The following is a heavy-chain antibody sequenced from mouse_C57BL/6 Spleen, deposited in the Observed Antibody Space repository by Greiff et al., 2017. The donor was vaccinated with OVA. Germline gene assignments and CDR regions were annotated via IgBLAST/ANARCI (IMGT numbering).Heavy chain of an antibody. D-gene: IGHD5-1*01. J-gene: IGHJ3*01. CDR3: AREQHDLQLEY. CDR2: IDPTDSYT. V-gene: IGHV1-69*01. CDR1: GYTFTSYW. Sequence: QVQLQQPGAELVMPGASVKLSCKASGYTFTSYWMHWVKQRPGRGLEWIGKIDPTDSYTNYNEKFKGKSTMTVDKPSSTAYMQLSSLTSEDSAVYKCAREQHDLQLEYWGQGTLVTVSA.